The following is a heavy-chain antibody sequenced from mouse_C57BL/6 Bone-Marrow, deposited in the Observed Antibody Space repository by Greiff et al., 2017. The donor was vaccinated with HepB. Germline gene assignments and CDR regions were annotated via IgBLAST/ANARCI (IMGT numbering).Heavy chain of an antibody. Sequence: EVQRVASGGDLVKPGGSLKLSCAASGFTFRSYGMSWVRQTPDTRLEWVATISSGGSYTYYPNSVKGRFTISRDNAKNTLYLQMSSLKSEDTAMYYCARPSTGTRFAYWGQGTLVTVSA. CDR3: ARPSTGTRFAY. CDR2: ISSGGSYT. CDR1: GFTFRSYG. D-gene: IGHD4-1*02. V-gene: IGHV5-6*01. J-gene: IGHJ3*01.